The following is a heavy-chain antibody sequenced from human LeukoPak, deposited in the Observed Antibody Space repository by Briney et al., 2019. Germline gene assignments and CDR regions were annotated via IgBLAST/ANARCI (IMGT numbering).Heavy chain of an antibody. CDR2: VYPGDSDT. CDR3: ARLAPRIVGAGVDY. CDR1: GYRFTNYW. D-gene: IGHD1-26*01. V-gene: IGHV5-51*01. Sequence: GESLKISCKVSGYRFTNYWIGWLRQMPGKGLEWRGSVYPGDSDTRYSPSFQGQVHISGDKSIGTAYLQWSSLKASDTAMYYCARLAPRIVGAGVDYWGQGTLVTVSS. J-gene: IGHJ4*02.